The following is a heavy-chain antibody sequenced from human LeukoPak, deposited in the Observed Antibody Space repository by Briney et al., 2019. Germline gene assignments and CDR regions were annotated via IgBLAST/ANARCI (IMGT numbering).Heavy chain of an antibody. CDR3: AMGYGDYRIYYFDY. V-gene: IGHV4-59*08. Sequence: SETLSLTCTVSGGSISNYYWSWIRQPPGKGLEWIRYIHYSGSSNYNPSLKSRVTISVDTSKKQFSLKLSSVTAADTAVYYCAMGYGDYRIYYFDYWGQGTLVTVSS. CDR2: IHYSGSS. J-gene: IGHJ4*02. D-gene: IGHD4-17*01. CDR1: GGSISNYY.